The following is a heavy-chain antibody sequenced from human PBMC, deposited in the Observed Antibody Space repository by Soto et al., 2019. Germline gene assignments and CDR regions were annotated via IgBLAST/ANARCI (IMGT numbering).Heavy chain of an antibody. CDR2: ISSSSSYI. CDR1: GFTFSSYS. V-gene: IGHV3-21*01. D-gene: IGHD3-22*01. Sequence: GSLRLSCAASGFTFSSYSMNWVRQAPGKGLEWVSSISSSSSYIYYADSVKGRFTISRDNAKNSLYLQMNSLRAEDTAVYYCARPPYYYDTSGLAYWGKGTLVTVST. J-gene: IGHJ4*02. CDR3: ARPPYYYDTSGLAY.